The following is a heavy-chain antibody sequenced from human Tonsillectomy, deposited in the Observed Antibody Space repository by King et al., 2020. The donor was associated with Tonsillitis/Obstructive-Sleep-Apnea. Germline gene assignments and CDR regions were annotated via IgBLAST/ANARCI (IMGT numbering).Heavy chain of an antibody. J-gene: IGHJ4*02. V-gene: IGHV5-51*01. Sequence: VQLVESGAEVKKPGESLKISCKGSGITLSTYWIGWVRQMPGKGLEWMGIIWPGDSDTRYSPSFQGQVTISADKSISAAYLQWSSLKASDTAIYYCAAHGDDYKPPGFWGQGTLVTVSS. CDR1: GITLSTYW. D-gene: IGHD2-21*01. CDR3: AAHGDDYKPPGF. CDR2: IWPGDSDT.